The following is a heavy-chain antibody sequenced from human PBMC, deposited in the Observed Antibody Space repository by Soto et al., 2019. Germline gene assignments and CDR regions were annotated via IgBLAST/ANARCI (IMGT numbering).Heavy chain of an antibody. CDR2: ISYDGNNK. V-gene: IGHV3-30*18. CDR1: GFTFSGYG. D-gene: IGHD1-1*01. CDR3: AKGGRGTCYYYYGVDV. Sequence: GGSLRLSCTASGFTFSGYGMHWVRQAPGKGLAWVAVISYDGNNKYYADSVKSRFTTSTDNSKNTLYLQMNSLRAEDTAAYYCAKGGRGTCYYYYGVDVWGQGTTVTVSS. J-gene: IGHJ6*02.